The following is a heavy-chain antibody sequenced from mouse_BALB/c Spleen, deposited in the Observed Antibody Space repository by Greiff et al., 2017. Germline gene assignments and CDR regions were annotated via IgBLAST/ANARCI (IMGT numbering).Heavy chain of an antibody. CDR2: IAPGSGST. CDR3: ARDYYGSSRNAMDY. D-gene: IGHD1-1*01. V-gene: IGHV1S41*01. Sequence: DLVKPGASVKLSCKASGYTFTSYWINWIKQRPGQGLEWIGRIAPGSGSTYYNEMFKGKATLTVDTSSSTAYIQLSSLSSEDSAVYFCARDYYGSSRNAMDYWGQGTSVNVSA. CDR1: GYTFTSYW. J-gene: IGHJ4*01.